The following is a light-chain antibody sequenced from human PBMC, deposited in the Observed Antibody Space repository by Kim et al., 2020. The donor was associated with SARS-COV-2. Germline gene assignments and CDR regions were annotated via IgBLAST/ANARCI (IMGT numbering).Light chain of an antibody. CDR1: QSISSW. CDR2: DAS. J-gene: IGKJ1*01. V-gene: IGKV1-5*01. CDR3: QQYNSYRT. Sequence: DIQMTQSPSTLSASVGDRVTITCRASQSISSWLAWYQQKPGKAPKLLIYDASSLESGVPSRFSGSGSGTEFTLTISSLQPHDFSTYSCQQYNSYRTFGQGTQVYI.